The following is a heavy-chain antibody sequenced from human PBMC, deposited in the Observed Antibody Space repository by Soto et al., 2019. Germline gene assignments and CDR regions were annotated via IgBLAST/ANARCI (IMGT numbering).Heavy chain of an antibody. V-gene: IGHV1-18*04. CDR1: GYTFTSYG. J-gene: IGHJ4*02. CDR2: ISAYNGNT. Sequence: GASVKVSCKASGYTFTSYGISWVRQAPGQGLEWMGWISAYNGNTNYAQKLQGRVTMTTDTSTSTAYMELRSLTSDDTAVYYCARGGRWGGATAFTGIDYWGQGTLVTVSS. CDR3: ARGGRWGGATAFTGIDY. D-gene: IGHD1-26*01.